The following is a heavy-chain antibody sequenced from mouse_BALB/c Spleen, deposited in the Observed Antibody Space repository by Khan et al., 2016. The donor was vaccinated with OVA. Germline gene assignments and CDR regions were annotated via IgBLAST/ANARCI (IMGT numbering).Heavy chain of an antibody. CDR1: VYSITSDYA. CDR2: ISYSGRT. Sequence: QLEESGPGLVKPSQSLSLTCTVTVYSITSDYAWNCIRQFPGNKLEWMGYISYSGRTSYNPSLKSRISITRDTSKNQFFLQVNTVTTEDTATYYCARSVTITTVVATDFDYWGQGTTLTGSS. D-gene: IGHD1-1*01. J-gene: IGHJ2*01. V-gene: IGHV3-2*02. CDR3: ARSVTITTVVATDFDY.